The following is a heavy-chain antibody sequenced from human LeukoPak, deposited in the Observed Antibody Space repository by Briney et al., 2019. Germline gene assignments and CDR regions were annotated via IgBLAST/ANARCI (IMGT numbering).Heavy chain of an antibody. Sequence: GGSLRLSCAASGFTFSSYWMTWVRQAPGRGLEWVANIDIDGNKKDYVGSVKGRFTISRDNAKNSLYLQMISLRAEDTAVYYCATDKALHAFDIWGQGTMVTVSS. CDR2: IDIDGNKK. CDR3: ATDKALHAFDI. V-gene: IGHV3-7*03. CDR1: GFTFSSYW. J-gene: IGHJ3*02.